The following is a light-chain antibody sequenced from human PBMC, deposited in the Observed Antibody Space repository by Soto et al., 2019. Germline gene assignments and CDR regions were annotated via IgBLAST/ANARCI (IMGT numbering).Light chain of an antibody. J-gene: IGKJ1*01. CDR3: QQCDGTSWT. CDR1: QSVSGNN. CDR2: GES. V-gene: IGKV3-20*01. Sequence: LTQSPGPLSVSPGERATLSCRAGQSVSGNNLAWYQQKPGRPPRLLIYGESSRASGVPDRFSGSGSGTNFTLTINRLEPEDFAVYYCQQCDGTSWTFGQGTKVDLK.